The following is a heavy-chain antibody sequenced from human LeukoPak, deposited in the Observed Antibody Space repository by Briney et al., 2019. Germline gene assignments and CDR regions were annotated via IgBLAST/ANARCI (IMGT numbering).Heavy chain of an antibody. D-gene: IGHD6-6*01. V-gene: IGHV3-74*01. CDR2: ISTDGSTT. Sequence: GGSLRLSCAASGFTFSSYWMHWVRHAPGKGLVWVSRISTDGSTTTYADSVKDRFTISRDNAKNTLFLQMNSLRAEDTAVYYCAREYSSSSGRYFDYWGQGTLVTVSS. CDR3: AREYSSSSGRYFDY. CDR1: GFTFSSYW. J-gene: IGHJ4*02.